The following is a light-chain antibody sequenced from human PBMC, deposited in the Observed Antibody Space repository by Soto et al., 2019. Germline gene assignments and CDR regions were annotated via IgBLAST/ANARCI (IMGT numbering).Light chain of an antibody. V-gene: IGKV3-20*01. CDR3: RQDGPPPT. J-gene: IGKJ5*01. CDR1: QSLITRY. CDR2: CTS. Sequence: IVLAQAPGTLSLFPGERATLSCRASQSLITRYLAWYKQKPGQDPRLHIYCTSRRATGIPESFSGSGFGTGFTLTISRLEPEVFEVYSCRQDGPPPTFDQGTRLEIK.